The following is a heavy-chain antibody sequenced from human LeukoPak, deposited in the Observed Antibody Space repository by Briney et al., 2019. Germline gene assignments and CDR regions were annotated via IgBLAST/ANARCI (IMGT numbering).Heavy chain of an antibody. CDR1: GFTFSNYA. D-gene: IGHD4-17*01. Sequence: GGSLRLSCAVSGFTFSNYAMGGVRQAPGKGLEWVSAISGSGGSTYYADSVKGRFTISRDNSKNTLSLQMNSLRAEDTAVYYCAKKITYDYGDPHFDYWGQGTLVTVSS. J-gene: IGHJ4*02. CDR3: AKKITYDYGDPHFDY. V-gene: IGHV3-23*01. CDR2: ISGSGGST.